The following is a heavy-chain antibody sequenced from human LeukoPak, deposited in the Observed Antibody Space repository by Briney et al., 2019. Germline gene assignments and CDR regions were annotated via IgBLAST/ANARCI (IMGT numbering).Heavy chain of an antibody. V-gene: IGHV3-30*02. CDR1: GFTFSSYG. D-gene: IGHD6-6*01. Sequence: GGSLRLSCAASGFTFSSYGMHWVPQAPGKGLEWVAFIRYDGSNKYYADSVKGRFTISRDNSKNTLYLQMNSLRAEDTAVYYCAKDKRGGIAAHHFDYWGQGTLVTVSS. CDR3: AKDKRGGIAAHHFDY. CDR2: IRYDGSNK. J-gene: IGHJ4*02.